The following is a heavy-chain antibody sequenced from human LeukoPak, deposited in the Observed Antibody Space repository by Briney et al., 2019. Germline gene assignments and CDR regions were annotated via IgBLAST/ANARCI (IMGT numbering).Heavy chain of an antibody. J-gene: IGHJ3*02. CDR3: AKPTKRIITIFGVVMFDAFDI. D-gene: IGHD3-3*01. CDR2: IKEDGSAE. V-gene: IGHV3-7*03. Sequence: PGGSLRLSCAASGFTFSDNWMTWVRQAPGKGLEWVANIKEDGSAEDYVDSVKGRFTISRDNAKNSLYLQMNSLRAEDTAVYYCAKPTKRIITIFGVVMFDAFDIWGQGTMVTVSS. CDR1: GFTFSDNW.